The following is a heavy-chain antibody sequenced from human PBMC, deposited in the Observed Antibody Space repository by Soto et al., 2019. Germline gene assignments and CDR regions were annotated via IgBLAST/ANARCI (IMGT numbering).Heavy chain of an antibody. CDR2: INHSGST. Sequence: SETLSLTCGVYGGSFSGYYWSWIRQPPGKGLEWIGEINHSGSTNYNPSLKSRVTISVDTSKNQFSLKLSSVTAADTAVYYCARGPYCSSTSCNGGNFDYWGQGTLVTVSS. V-gene: IGHV4-34*01. J-gene: IGHJ4*02. D-gene: IGHD2-2*01. CDR1: GGSFSGYY. CDR3: ARGPYCSSTSCNGGNFDY.